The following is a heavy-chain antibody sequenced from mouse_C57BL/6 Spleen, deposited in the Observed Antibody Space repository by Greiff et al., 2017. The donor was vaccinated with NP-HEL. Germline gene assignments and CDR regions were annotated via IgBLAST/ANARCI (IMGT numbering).Heavy chain of an antibody. CDR3: AKCITTVVDYDFDY. V-gene: IGHV1-64*01. CDR1: GYTFTSYW. Sequence: QVQLQQPGAELVKPGASVKLSCKASGYTFTSYWMHWVKQRPGQGLEWIGMIHPNSGSTNYNEKFKSKATLTVDKSSSTAYMQLSSLTSEDSAVYYCAKCITTVVDYDFDYWGQGTTLTVST. J-gene: IGHJ2*01. D-gene: IGHD1-1*01. CDR2: IHPNSGST.